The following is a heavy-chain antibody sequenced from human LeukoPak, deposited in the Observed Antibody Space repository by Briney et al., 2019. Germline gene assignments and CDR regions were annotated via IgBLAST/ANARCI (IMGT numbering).Heavy chain of an antibody. V-gene: IGHV4-39*01. CDR1: GGSISSSRYY. CDR2: IYYSGST. Sequence: SETLSLTCTVSGGSISSSRYYWGWIRQPPGKGLEWIGSIYYSGSTYYNPSLKSRVTISVDTSKNQFSLKLSSVTAADTAVYYCARHVGVPAGWFDPWGQGTLVAVSS. CDR3: ARHVGVPAGWFDP. J-gene: IGHJ5*02. D-gene: IGHD2-2*01.